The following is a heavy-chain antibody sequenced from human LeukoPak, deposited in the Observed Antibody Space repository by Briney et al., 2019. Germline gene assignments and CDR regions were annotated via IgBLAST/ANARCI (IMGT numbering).Heavy chain of an antibody. V-gene: IGHV3-23*01. J-gene: IGHJ4*02. Sequence: GGSLRLSCTASGFTFSTFAMIWVRQTPGKGLEWVSSIFPSGGEIHYADSVRGRFTIPRDNSKSTLSLQMNSLRAEDTAIYYCATYRQVRLPFESWGQGTLVTVSS. CDR1: GFTFSTFA. D-gene: IGHD4-17*01. CDR3: ATYRQVRLPFES. CDR2: IFPSGGEI.